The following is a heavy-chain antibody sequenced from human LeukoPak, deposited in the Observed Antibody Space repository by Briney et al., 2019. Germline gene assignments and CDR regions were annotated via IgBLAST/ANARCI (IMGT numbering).Heavy chain of an antibody. V-gene: IGHV4-59*08. Sequence: PSETLPLTCTVSGGSISSYYWSWIRQPPGKGLEWIGYIYYSGSTNYNPSLKSRVTISVDASKNQFSLKLSSVTAADTAVYYCARLTFHYDFWSGYYEHNWFDPWGQGTLVTVSS. J-gene: IGHJ5*02. CDR1: GGSISSYY. CDR3: ARLTFHYDFWSGYYEHNWFDP. CDR2: IYYSGST. D-gene: IGHD3-3*01.